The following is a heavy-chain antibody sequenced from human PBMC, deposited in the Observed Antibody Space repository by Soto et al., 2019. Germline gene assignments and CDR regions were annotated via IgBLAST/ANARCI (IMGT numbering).Heavy chain of an antibody. V-gene: IGHV3-74*01. J-gene: IGHJ5*02. CDR2: IDNDGSRT. Sequence: EVHLVESGGGLVQTGGSLRLSCVASGFTFSDYGMHWVRQAPGKGLVWVSRIDNDGSRTNNADSVKGRFTISRDNARNTLYLQMNSLSAEDTAVYYCSRTTWHNVFNTWGQGSLVTVSS. CDR1: GFTFSDYG. CDR3: SRTTWHNVFNT. D-gene: IGHD1-20*01.